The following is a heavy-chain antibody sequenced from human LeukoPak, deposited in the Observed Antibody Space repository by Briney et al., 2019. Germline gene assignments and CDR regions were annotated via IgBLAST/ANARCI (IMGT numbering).Heavy chain of an antibody. CDR3: ASRPAIAAAGDY. CDR1: GGTFSTYG. Sequence: PVKVSCKASGGTFSTYGISWVRQAPGQGPEWMGGIVPNSGTADYAQKFQGGVTITADKSTSTAYMELSSLRTEDTAVYYCASRPAIAAAGDYWGQGTLVTVSS. D-gene: IGHD6-13*01. CDR2: IVPNSGTA. J-gene: IGHJ4*02. V-gene: IGHV1-69*06.